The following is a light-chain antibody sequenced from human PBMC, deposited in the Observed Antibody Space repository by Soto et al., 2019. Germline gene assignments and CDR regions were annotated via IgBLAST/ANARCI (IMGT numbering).Light chain of an antibody. CDR1: QSVSRN. Sequence: EIVLTQSPATMSLSPGERATLSCRTSQSVSRNLAWYQQKPGQAPRLLIYDASQRATGIAARFSGSGSGTDFTLTSSSLEPEDFALYYCQHRSNWPAFGGGTKVEIK. CDR2: DAS. CDR3: QHRSNWPA. J-gene: IGKJ4*01. V-gene: IGKV3-11*01.